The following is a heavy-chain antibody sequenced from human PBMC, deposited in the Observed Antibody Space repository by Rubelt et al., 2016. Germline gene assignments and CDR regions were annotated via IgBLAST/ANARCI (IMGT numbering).Heavy chain of an antibody. CDR1: GGSFTDYY. CDR3: ARHRDNIAPRFNY. Sequence: QVQLQQWGAGLLKPSETLSLTCAVYGGSFTDYYWTWIRQPPGKGLEWIGEINHSGSTNYNSSLKSRATISVNTSKSQFSLRRNSVTAADTALYYCARHRDNIAPRFNYWGQGTLVTVSS. CDR2: INHSGST. V-gene: IGHV4-34*01. D-gene: IGHD6-13*01. J-gene: IGHJ4*02.